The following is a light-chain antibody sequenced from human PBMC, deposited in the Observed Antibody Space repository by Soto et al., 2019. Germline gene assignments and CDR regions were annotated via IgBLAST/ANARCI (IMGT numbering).Light chain of an antibody. V-gene: IGLV1-47*01. CDR1: SSNIGSNY. CDR2: RNN. CDR3: AAWDESLSGHYV. J-gene: IGLJ1*01. Sequence: QSVLTQPPSASGTPGQRVTISCSGSSSNIGSNYVYWYQQLPGTAPKLLIYRNNQRPSGVPDRFSGSKSGTSATLAISGLRSEDEAEYDCAAWDESLSGHYVFGTGTKLTVL.